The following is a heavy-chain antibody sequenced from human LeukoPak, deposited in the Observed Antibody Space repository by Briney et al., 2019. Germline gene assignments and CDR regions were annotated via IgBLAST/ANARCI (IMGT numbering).Heavy chain of an antibody. CDR2: ISYDGSNK. J-gene: IGHJ4*02. CDR1: GFTFSSYG. V-gene: IGHV3-30*03. D-gene: IGHD4-17*01. Sequence: GGSLRLSCAASGFTFSSYGMHWVRQAPGKGLEWVAVISYDGSNKYYADSVKGRFTISRDNSKNTLYLQMNSLRAEDTAVYYCARGWDYGDYARLDYWGQGTLVTVSS. CDR3: ARGWDYGDYARLDY.